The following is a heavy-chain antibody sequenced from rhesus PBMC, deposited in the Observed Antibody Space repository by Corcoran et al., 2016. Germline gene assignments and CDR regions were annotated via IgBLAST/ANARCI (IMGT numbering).Heavy chain of an antibody. V-gene: IGHV3-30*02. CDR1: GFTFSHSW. CDR2: IKRQAEGGTA. Sequence: DVELVASVAGLVQPGGSLSLSCAASGFTFSHSWMSLVGQAPGTGLEWVARIKRQAEGGTAEYAASLKGRFTISRDDAKNTLYLKINSLKTEHTAVYYCTTEGIWTGWGAFDFWGQGLRVTVSS. D-gene: IGHD3-3*01. J-gene: IGHJ3*01. CDR3: TTEGIWTGWGAFDF.